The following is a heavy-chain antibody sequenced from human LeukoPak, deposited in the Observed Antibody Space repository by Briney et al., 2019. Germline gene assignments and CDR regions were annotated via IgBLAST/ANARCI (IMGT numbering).Heavy chain of an antibody. Sequence: GGSLRLSCAASGFTFDDYGMSWVRQAPGKGLEWVSGINWNGGSTGYADSVKGRFTISRDNAKNSLYLQMNGLRAEDTALYHCARDGQVMDWGSNYFDYWGQGTLVTVSS. CDR1: GFTFDDYG. CDR3: ARDGQVMDWGSNYFDY. J-gene: IGHJ4*02. V-gene: IGHV3-20*01. D-gene: IGHD3/OR15-3a*01. CDR2: INWNGGST.